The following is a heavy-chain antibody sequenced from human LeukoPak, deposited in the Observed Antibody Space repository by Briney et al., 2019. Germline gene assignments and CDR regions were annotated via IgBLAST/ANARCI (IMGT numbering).Heavy chain of an antibody. Sequence: GASVKVSCKASGYTFTGYYMHWVRQAPGQGLEWMGWINPNSGGTNYAQKFQGRVTMTRDTSISPAYMELSRLRSDDTAVYYCARGPRGYSYAPGNWFDPWGQGTLFTVSS. CDR1: GYTFTGYY. V-gene: IGHV1-2*02. J-gene: IGHJ5*02. D-gene: IGHD5-18*01. CDR2: INPNSGGT. CDR3: ARGPRGYSYAPGNWFDP.